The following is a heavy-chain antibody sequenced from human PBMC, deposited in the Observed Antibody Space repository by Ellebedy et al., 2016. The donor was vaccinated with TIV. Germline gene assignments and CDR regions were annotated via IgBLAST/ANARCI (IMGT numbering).Heavy chain of an antibody. CDR2: ISSSSSYI. J-gene: IGHJ6*02. CDR1: GLTFSSYS. Sequence: GESLKISCAASGLTFSSYSMNWVRQAPGQGLEWVSSISSSSSYIYYADSVKGRFTISRDNSKNTVYLQMNSLRAEDTAVYYCARDSLTYSGGRDVWGQGTTVTVSS. D-gene: IGHD4/OR15-4a*01. V-gene: IGHV3-21*01. CDR3: ARDSLTYSGGRDV.